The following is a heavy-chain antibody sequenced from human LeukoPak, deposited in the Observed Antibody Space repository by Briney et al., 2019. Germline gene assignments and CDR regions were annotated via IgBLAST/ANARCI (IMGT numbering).Heavy chain of an antibody. CDR1: GYSISSGSY. V-gene: IGHV4-38-2*02. CDR2: IYHSGST. Sequence: PSETLSLTCNVSGYSISSGSYWGWIRQPPGKGLEWIGSIYHSGSTYYNPSLKSRVTISVDTSKNQFSLKLSSVTAADTAVYYCARTTESYDRSGYWVYYFDYWGQGTLVTVSS. CDR3: ARTTESYDRSGYWVYYFDY. J-gene: IGHJ4*02. D-gene: IGHD3-22*01.